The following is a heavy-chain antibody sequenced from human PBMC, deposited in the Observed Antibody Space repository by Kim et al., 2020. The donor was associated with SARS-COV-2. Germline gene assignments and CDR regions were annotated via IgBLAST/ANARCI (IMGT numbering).Heavy chain of an antibody. J-gene: IGHJ5*02. V-gene: IGHV1-69*13. CDR2: IIPIFGTA. Sequence: SVKVSCKASGGTFSSYAISWVRQAPGQGLEWMGGIIPIFGTANYAQKFQGRVTITADESTSTAYMELSSLRSEDTAVYYCAGGVAQQLVWWFDPWGQGTLVTVSS. D-gene: IGHD6-13*01. CDR1: GGTFSSYA. CDR3: AGGVAQQLVWWFDP.